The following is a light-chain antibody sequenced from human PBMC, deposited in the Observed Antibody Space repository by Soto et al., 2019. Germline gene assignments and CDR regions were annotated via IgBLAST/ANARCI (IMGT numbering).Light chain of an antibody. CDR3: QHYGSSRT. V-gene: IGKV3-20*01. CDR1: QSVSSS. Sequence: EIVLTQSPGTLSLSPGERATLSCRASQSVSSSLAWYQQRPSQAPRLLIYDASSRATGIPDRFSGSGSGTNFTLTISRLEPEDFAVYYCQHYGSSRTFGQGTKV. J-gene: IGKJ1*01. CDR2: DAS.